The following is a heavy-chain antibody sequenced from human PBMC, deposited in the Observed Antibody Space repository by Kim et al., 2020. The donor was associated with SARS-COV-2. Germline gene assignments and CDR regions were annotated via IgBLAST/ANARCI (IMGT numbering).Heavy chain of an antibody. CDR1: GFTFSSYA. CDR2: ISYDGSNK. V-gene: IGHV3-30*04. J-gene: IGHJ5*02. Sequence: GGSLRLSCAASGFTFSSYAMHWVRQAPGKGLEWVAVISYDGSNKYYADSVKGRFTISRDNSKNTLYLQMNSLRAEDTAVYYCAREGIVVVVAARLSHNWFDPWGQGTLVTVSS. D-gene: IGHD2-15*01. CDR3: AREGIVVVVAARLSHNWFDP.